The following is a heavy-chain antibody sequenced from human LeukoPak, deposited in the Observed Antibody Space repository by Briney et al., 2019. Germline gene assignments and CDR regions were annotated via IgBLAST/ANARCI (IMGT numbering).Heavy chain of an antibody. CDR2: ISIPGSI. J-gene: IGHJ3*02. CDR1: GFTVSSNY. D-gene: IGHD6-13*01. CDR3: ARDKGSSWSDAFDI. V-gene: IGHV3-53*01. Sequence: GGSLRLSCAASGFTVSSNYMTWVRQAPGKGLEWVSVISIPGSITYADSVKGRFTTSRDNFKNTLYLQMNSLRADDTAVYYCARDKGSSWSDAFDIWGQGTMVTVSS.